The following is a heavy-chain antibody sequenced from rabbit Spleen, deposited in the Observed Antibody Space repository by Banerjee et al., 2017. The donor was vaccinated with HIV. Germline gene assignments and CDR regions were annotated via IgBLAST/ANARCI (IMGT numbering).Heavy chain of an antibody. CDR3: ARDLYSSGRGYYDL. J-gene: IGHJ4*01. CDR1: GFSLSNYY. CDR2: INTGSGSA. Sequence: QQQLVDSGGGLVQPGGSLALTCKASGFSLSNYYVMCRVRQAPGKGLEWIGCINTGSGSAYYASWVNGRFTISKTSSTVDLKMTSLTAADTATYFCARDLYSSGRGYYDLWGPGTLVTVS. D-gene: IGHD1-1*01. V-gene: IGHV1S36*01.